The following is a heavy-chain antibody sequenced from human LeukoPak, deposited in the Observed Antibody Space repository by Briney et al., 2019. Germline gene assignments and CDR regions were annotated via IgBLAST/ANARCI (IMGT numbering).Heavy chain of an antibody. V-gene: IGHV4-34*01. D-gene: IGHD5-18*01. CDR3: ARCGYSYGHYVTDY. CDR2: INHSGST. CDR1: GGSFSGYY. Sequence: NPSETLSLTCAVYGGSFSGYYWSWIRQPPGKGLEWIGEINHSGSTNYNPSLKSRVTISVDTSKNQFSLKLSSVTAADTAVYYCARCGYSYGHYVTDYWGQGTLVTVSS. J-gene: IGHJ4*02.